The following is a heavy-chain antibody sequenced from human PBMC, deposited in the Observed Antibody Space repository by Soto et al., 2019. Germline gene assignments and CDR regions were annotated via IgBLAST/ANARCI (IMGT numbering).Heavy chain of an antibody. J-gene: IGHJ5*02. D-gene: IGHD2-21*02. Sequence: QVQLVESEGGVVQPGRSLRLSCAASGFTFSSYAMHWVRQAPGKGLEWVAVISYDGSNKYYADSVKGRFTISRDNSKNTLYLQMNSLRAEDTAVYYCARDLSPYCGGDCFPNWFDPWGQGTLVTVSS. CDR3: ARDLSPYCGGDCFPNWFDP. CDR1: GFTFSSYA. V-gene: IGHV3-30-3*01. CDR2: ISYDGSNK.